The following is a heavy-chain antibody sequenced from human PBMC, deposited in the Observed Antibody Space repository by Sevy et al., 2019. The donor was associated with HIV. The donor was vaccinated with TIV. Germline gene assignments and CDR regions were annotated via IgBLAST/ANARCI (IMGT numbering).Heavy chain of an antibody. CDR1: GFTFSDYY. CDR2: ISSSGSTI. Sequence: GGSLRLSCAASGFTFSDYYMSWIRQAPGKGLEWVSYISSSGSTIYYADSVKGRFTISRDNAKNSLYLQMNSLRAEDTAVYYCASDSPRLPHSSGYYPSFDYWGQGTLVTVSS. CDR3: ASDSPRLPHSSGYYPSFDY. J-gene: IGHJ4*02. V-gene: IGHV3-11*01. D-gene: IGHD3-22*01.